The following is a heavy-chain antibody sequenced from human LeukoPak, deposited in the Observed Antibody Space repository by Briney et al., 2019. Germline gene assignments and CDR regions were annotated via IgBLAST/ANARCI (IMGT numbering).Heavy chain of an antibody. CDR3: ARDRSALYSSSSSWFDP. V-gene: IGHV4-34*01. J-gene: IGHJ5*02. D-gene: IGHD6-6*01. CDR2: INHSGST. CDR1: GGSFSGYY. Sequence: TSETLSLTCAVYGGSFSGYYWSWIRQPPGKGLEWIGEINHSGSTNYNPSLKSRVTISVDTSKNQFSLKLSSVTAADTAVYYCARDRSALYSSSSSWFDPWAQGTLVTVSS.